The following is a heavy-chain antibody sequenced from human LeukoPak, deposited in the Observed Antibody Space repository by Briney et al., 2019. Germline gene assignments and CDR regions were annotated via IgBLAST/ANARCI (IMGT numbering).Heavy chain of an antibody. Sequence: GGSLRLSCAASGFTFSSYTMSWVRQAPGKGLEWVSTITTSDGNTYYADSVKGRFTVSRDNSKNTLYLQMNSLRAEDTAVYYCARAPGYYYYGMDVWGQGTTVTVSS. CDR2: ITTSDGNT. J-gene: IGHJ6*02. CDR1: GFTFSSYT. CDR3: ARAPGYYYYGMDV. V-gene: IGHV3-23*01.